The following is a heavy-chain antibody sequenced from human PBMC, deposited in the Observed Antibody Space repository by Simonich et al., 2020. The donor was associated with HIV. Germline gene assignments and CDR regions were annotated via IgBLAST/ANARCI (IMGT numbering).Heavy chain of an antibody. D-gene: IGHD3-10*01. V-gene: IGHV1-2*02. J-gene: IGHJ4*02. Sequence: QVQLVQSGAEVKKLGASVKVSCKASGYTFTGNYMNWVRQAPGQGLEWMGGINPHSGDTNYAQKCQGRVNMTRDTAISTAYMGLSRLRSDDTAVYYCARGPFPNYYGSGSYWGGLDYWGQGTPVTVSS. CDR1: GYTFTGNY. CDR2: INPHSGDT. CDR3: ARGPFPNYYGSGSYWGGLDY.